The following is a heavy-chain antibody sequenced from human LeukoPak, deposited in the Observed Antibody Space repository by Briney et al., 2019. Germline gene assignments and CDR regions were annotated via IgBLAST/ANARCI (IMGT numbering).Heavy chain of an antibody. CDR3: ARDYGDYPYYYYGMDV. Sequence: GGSLRLSCAASGFTFSSYAMHWVRQAPGKGLEWVAVISYDGSNNYYADSVKGRFTISRDNSKNTLYLQMNSLRAEDTAVYYCARDYGDYPYYYYGMDVWGQGTTVTVSS. J-gene: IGHJ6*02. V-gene: IGHV3-30*04. D-gene: IGHD4-17*01. CDR2: ISYDGSNN. CDR1: GFTFSSYA.